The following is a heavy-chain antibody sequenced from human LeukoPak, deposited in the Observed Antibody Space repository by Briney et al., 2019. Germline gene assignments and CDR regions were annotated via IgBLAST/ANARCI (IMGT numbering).Heavy chain of an antibody. Sequence: PSETLSLTCTVSGDYISDYYWTWIRQSAGKGLEWIGRVQISENNNYNPSLKSRVTLSLDTSKNQFSLKLTSVTAADTAIYYCARESVAAGTRWFDYWGQGTLVTVSS. CDR3: ARESVAAGTRWFDY. CDR2: VQISENN. J-gene: IGHJ4*02. CDR1: GDYISDYY. V-gene: IGHV4-4*07. D-gene: IGHD6-13*01.